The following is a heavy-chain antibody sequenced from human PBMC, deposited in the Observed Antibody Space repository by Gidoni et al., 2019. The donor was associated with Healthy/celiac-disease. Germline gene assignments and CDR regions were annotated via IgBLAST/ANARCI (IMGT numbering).Heavy chain of an antibody. Sequence: EVQLVESGGGLVQPGGSLRLSCSASGFTFSSYAMHWVRQAPGKGLEYVSAISSNGGSTYYADSVKGRFTISRDNSKNTLYLQMSSLRAEDTAVYYCVKMYSSGHPPRFDYWGQGTLVTVSS. CDR2: ISSNGGST. CDR3: VKMYSSGHPPRFDY. D-gene: IGHD6-19*01. J-gene: IGHJ4*02. V-gene: IGHV3-64D*08. CDR1: GFTFSSYA.